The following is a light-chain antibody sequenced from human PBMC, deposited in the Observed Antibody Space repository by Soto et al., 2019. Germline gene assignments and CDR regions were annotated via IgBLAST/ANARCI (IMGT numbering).Light chain of an antibody. V-gene: IGKV1-5*01. CDR1: QSISYY. CDR2: HAS. CDR3: QQYNRFSTWT. Sequence: DIQMTQSPSTLSASVGDRVTITCRASQSISYYLAWYQKKPGKAPKALIWHASSLQRRVPSRFSGSGSGTEFTLAIRSLQPDDFAAYYCQQYNRFSTWTFGQGTKVEIK. J-gene: IGKJ1*01.